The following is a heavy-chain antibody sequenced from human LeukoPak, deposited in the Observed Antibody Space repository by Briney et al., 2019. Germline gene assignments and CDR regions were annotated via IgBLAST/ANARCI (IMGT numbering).Heavy chain of an antibody. J-gene: IGHJ4*02. D-gene: IGHD6-6*01. CDR2: IYYSGST. V-gene: IGHV4-59*01. Sequence: GSLRLSCAASGFTFSSYAMSWIRQPPGKGLEWIGYIYYSGSTKYNPSLKSRVTISIDTSKNQFSLKLSSVTAADTAVYYCARDLSGSSSFGSWGQGTLVTVSS. CDR3: ARDLSGSSSFGS. CDR1: GFTFSSYA.